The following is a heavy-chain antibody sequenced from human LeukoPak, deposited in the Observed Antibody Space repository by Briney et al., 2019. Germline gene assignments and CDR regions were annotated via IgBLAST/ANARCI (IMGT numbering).Heavy chain of an antibody. J-gene: IGHJ6*03. V-gene: IGHV1-18*01. CDR3: ARDGLGFWRGGPKGYYYYMDA. D-gene: IGHD3-3*01. Sequence: ASVKVSCKASGYTFTSYGISWVRQAPGQGLEWMVWISAYNGNTNYAQKLQGRVTMTTDTSTSTAYVELRSLRSDDTAVYYCARDGLGFWRGGPKGYYYYMDAWGKGTTVTVSS. CDR1: GYTFTSYG. CDR2: ISAYNGNT.